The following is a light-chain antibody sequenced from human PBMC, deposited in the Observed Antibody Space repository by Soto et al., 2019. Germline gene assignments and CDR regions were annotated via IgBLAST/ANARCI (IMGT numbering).Light chain of an antibody. CDR2: EVT. CDR1: SSDVGVFNY. V-gene: IGLV2-14*03. Sequence: QSALTQPASVSGSPGQSITISCTGTSSDVGVFNYVSWYQQHPGRVPKLLIYEVTHRPSGVSDRFSGSKSGNTASLTISRVRPEDECTYFCIAYATSSTWVFGGGTKLTVL. J-gene: IGLJ3*02. CDR3: IAYATSSTWV.